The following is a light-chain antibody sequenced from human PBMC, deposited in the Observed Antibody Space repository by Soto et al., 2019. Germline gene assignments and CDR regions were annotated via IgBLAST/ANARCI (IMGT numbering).Light chain of an antibody. J-gene: IGKJ3*01. CDR1: QGISSS. Sequence: DIQMTQSPSSLSASIGDRVTITCRASQGISSSLAWYQQKPGKVPKLLIYGASTLHSGVPSRFSGSGSGTDFTLTISGLQPEDVATYYCQKYGSAPFAFGPGTTVAI. CDR3: QKYGSAPFA. CDR2: GAS. V-gene: IGKV1-27*01.